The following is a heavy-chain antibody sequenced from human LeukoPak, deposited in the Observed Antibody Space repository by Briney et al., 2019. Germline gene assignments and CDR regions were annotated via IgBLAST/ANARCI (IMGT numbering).Heavy chain of an antibody. CDR3: ARVGRGYSGYEAKLLGY. CDR1: GFTFSSYG. J-gene: IGHJ4*02. D-gene: IGHD5-12*01. CDR2: IRYDGSNK. Sequence: GGSLRLSCAASGFTFSSYGMHWVRQAPGKGLEWVAFIRYDGSNKYYADSVKGRFTISRDNSKNTLYLQMNSLRAEDTAVYYCARVGRGYSGYEAKLLGYWGQGTLVTVSS. V-gene: IGHV3-30*02.